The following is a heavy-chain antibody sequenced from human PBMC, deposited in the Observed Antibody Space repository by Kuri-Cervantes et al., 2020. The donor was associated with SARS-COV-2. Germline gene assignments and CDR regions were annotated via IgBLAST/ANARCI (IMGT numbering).Heavy chain of an antibody. D-gene: IGHD6-13*01. Sequence: ASVKVSCKASKASGYTFTSYGISWVRQAPGQGLEWMGWISAYNGNTNYAQKFQGRVTMTTDTSTSTAYMEVRSLRSDDTAVYYCARSSRNYYYYMDVWGKGNMVNVSS. V-gene: IGHV1-18*01. CDR1: GYTFTSYG. J-gene: IGHJ6*03. CDR3: ARSSRNYYYYMDV. CDR2: ISAYNGNT.